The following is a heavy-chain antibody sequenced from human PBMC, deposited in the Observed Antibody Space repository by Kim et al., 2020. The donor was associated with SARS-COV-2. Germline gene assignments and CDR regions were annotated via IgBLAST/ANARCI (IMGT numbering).Heavy chain of an antibody. D-gene: IGHD3-10*01. CDR3: ARDGGRWGWFGELLSI. V-gene: IGHV1-69*13. J-gene: IGHJ3*02. CDR2: IIPIFGTA. Sequence: SVKVSCKASGGTFSSYAISWVRQAPGQGLEWMGGIIPIFGTANYAQKFQGRVTITADESTSTAYMELSSLRSEDTAVYYCARDGGRWGWFGELLSIWGQGTMVTVSS. CDR1: GGTFSSYA.